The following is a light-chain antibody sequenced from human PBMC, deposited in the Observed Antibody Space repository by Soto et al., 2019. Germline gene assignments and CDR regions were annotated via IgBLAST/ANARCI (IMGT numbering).Light chain of an antibody. CDR2: GAS. Sequence: EIVLTQSPGTQSLSPGERAILSCRASQSVRGSYLAWYQQKPGQAPRLLLYGASIRVDGIPDRFSGGGSGTDFSLTISRLEPEDFAVYYCQQYGSSPVTFGGGTKVEIK. J-gene: IGKJ4*01. V-gene: IGKV3-20*01. CDR1: QSVRGSY. CDR3: QQYGSSPVT.